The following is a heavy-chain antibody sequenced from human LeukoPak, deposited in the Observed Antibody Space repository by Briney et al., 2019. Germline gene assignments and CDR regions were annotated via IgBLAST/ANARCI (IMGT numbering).Heavy chain of an antibody. CDR2: IGGSGDST. J-gene: IGHJ4*01. Sequence: PGGSLRLSCTASGFTFSSYAMNWVRQAPGKALEWVPSIGGSGDSTYYADSVKGRFSVSRDNSKNTLYLQMNSLRADDTALYHCARDSGSYRQPTDFWGHGTLVTVSS. CDR3: ARDSGSYRQPTDF. CDR1: GFTFSSYA. V-gene: IGHV3-23*01. D-gene: IGHD1-26*01.